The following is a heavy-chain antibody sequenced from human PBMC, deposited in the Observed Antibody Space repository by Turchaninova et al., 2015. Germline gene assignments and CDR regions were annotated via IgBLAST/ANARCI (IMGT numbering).Heavy chain of an antibody. CDR2: INHRGST. J-gene: IGHJ4*02. CDR1: GGSFSGYS. D-gene: IGHD6-19*01. CDR3: ASSNSSGWANDY. V-gene: IGHV4-34*01. Sequence: QVQLQQWGAGLLKPSETLSLTCAVYGGSFSGYSWSWIRQPPGKGLEWIGEINHRGSTNYNPSLKSRVTRAVDTSKNQFSLKLSSVTAADTAVYYCASSNSSGWANDYWGQGTLVTVSS.